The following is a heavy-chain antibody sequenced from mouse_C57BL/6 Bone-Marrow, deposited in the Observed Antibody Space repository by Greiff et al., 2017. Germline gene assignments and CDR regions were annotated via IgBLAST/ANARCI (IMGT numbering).Heavy chain of an antibody. CDR2: IDPEDGET. Sequence: EVQVVESGAELVKPGVSVKLSCTASGFNIKDYYMHWVKQRTEQGLEWIGRIDPEDGETKYAPKFQGKATITADTSSNTAYLQLSSLTSEDTAVYYCARRWLRRYYFDYWGQGTTLTVSS. J-gene: IGHJ2*01. V-gene: IGHV14-2*01. CDR3: ARRWLRRYYFDY. D-gene: IGHD2-2*01. CDR1: GFNIKDYY.